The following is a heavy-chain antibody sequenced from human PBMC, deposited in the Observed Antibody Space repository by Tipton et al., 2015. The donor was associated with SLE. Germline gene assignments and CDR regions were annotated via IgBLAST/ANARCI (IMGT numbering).Heavy chain of an antibody. CDR2: INSDGSST. V-gene: IGHV3-74*01. J-gene: IGHJ6*03. Sequence: SLRLSCAASGFTFSSYWIHWVRQAPGKGLVWVSRINSDGSSTSYADSVKGRFTIPRDNAKNTLYLQMNSLRAEDTAVYYCARHPVPVYYYYYMDVWGKGTTVTVSS. CDR3: ARHPVPVYYYYYMDV. D-gene: IGHD2-2*01. CDR1: GFTFSSYW.